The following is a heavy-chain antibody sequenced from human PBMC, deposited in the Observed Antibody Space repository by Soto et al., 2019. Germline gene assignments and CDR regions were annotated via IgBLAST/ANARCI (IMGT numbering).Heavy chain of an antibody. Sequence: PGGSLRLSCAASGLTFDDYAMHWVRQAPGKGLEWVSGISWNSGSIGYADSVKGRFTISRDNAKNSLYLQMNSLRAEDTALYYCAKDSLADLGSGSYVPDYWGQGTLVTVSS. CDR3: AKDSLADLGSGSYVPDY. CDR1: GLTFDDYA. CDR2: ISWNSGSI. J-gene: IGHJ4*02. D-gene: IGHD3-10*01. V-gene: IGHV3-9*01.